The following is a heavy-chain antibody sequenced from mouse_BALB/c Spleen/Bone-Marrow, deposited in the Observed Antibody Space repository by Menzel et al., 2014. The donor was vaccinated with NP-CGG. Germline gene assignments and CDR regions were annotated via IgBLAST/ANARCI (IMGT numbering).Heavy chain of an antibody. CDR1: GYAFSSYW. V-gene: IGHV1-80*01. D-gene: IGHD2-10*02. J-gene: IGHJ2*01. CDR2: IYPGDGDT. CDR3: ARQYGNYFDY. Sequence: VQVVESGAELARPGSSVKISCKASGYAFSSYWMNWVKQRPGQGLEWIGQIYPGDGDTNYNGKFKGKATLTADKSSSAAYMQLSSLTSEDSAVYFCARQYGNYFDYWGQGTTLTVSS.